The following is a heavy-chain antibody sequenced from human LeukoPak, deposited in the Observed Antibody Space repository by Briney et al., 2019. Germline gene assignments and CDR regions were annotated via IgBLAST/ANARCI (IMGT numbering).Heavy chain of an antibody. V-gene: IGHV4-59*12. J-gene: IGHJ4*01. D-gene: IGHD1-26*01. CDR1: GGSIAKSY. Sequence: PSETLSLTCTVSGGSIAKSYWSWLRQFPGKELEWIGYLHYTGSTKYNPALKSRVAISVDKSKNQFSLKLSSVTAADTAVYYCAKVGQGGGTYYSGGGLDFWGHGTLVTVSS. CDR3: AKVGQGGGTYYSGGGLDF. CDR2: LHYTGST.